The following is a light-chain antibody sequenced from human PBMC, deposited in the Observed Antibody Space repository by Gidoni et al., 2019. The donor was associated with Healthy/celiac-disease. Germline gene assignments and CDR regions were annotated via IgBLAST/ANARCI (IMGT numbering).Light chain of an antibody. J-gene: IGKJ1*01. CDR3: QQANSFPWT. CDR2: AAS. V-gene: IGKV1-12*01. Sequence: GKAPMLLIYAASILQSVVPSRFSGSGSGTEFTLHISSLQPEDVATYYCQQANSFPWTFGQGTKVEIK.